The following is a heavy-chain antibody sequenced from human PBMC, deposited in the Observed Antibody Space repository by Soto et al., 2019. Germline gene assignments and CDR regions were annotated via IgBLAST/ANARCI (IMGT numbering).Heavy chain of an antibody. D-gene: IGHD2-21*02. J-gene: IGHJ4*02. CDR3: ASLLAFCGGDCYSRGDY. Sequence: GGSLRLSCAGSGLTFSAYSMNWVRQAPGRGLEWVSSITSSGTYIYYADSVKGRFTISRDNAKSSLYLQMNSLRAEDTAVYFCASLLAFCGGDCYSRGDYWGQGTLVTVSS. V-gene: IGHV3-21*01. CDR2: ITSSGTYI. CDR1: GLTFSAYS.